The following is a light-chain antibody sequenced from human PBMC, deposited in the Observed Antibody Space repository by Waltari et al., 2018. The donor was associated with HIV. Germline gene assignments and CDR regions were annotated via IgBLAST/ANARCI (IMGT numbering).Light chain of an antibody. J-gene: IGKJ5*01. V-gene: IGKV1-9*01. CDR1: QGVSSY. Sequence: DIQLTQSPSFLSASVGDRVTITCRASQGVSSYLAWYQQEPGKAPKLLIYAASTLQSGVPSRFSGSGSGTEFTITISCLQPEDFATYYCQQLHPYPITFGQGTRLEIK. CDR2: AAS. CDR3: QQLHPYPIT.